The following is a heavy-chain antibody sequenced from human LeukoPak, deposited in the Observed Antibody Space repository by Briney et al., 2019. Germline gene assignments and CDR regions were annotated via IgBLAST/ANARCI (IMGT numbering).Heavy chain of an antibody. J-gene: IGHJ4*02. Sequence: SETLSLTCTVSGGSISIYHWSWIRQPPGKGLEWIGYIYYSGSTNYNPSLKSRVTISVDTSKNQFSLKLSSVTAADTAVYYCARGANYDILTGVDYWGQGTLVTVSS. CDR2: IYYSGST. CDR1: GGSISIYH. D-gene: IGHD3-9*01. V-gene: IGHV4-59*01. CDR3: ARGANYDILTGVDY.